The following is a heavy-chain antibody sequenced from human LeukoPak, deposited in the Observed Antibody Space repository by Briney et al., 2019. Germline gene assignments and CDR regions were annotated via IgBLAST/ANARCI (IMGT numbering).Heavy chain of an antibody. CDR3: AREEVGGYFDY. CDR2: ISPSDGNT. Sequence: ASVKVSCKASGYTFTNYYIHWVRQAPGQGPEWMGMISPSDGNTNYAQKFQGRVTMTRDMSTSTVYMELTSLRSEDTAVYYCAREEVGGYFDYWGQGSLVTVSS. D-gene: IGHD2-15*01. CDR1: GYTFTNYY. V-gene: IGHV1-46*01. J-gene: IGHJ4*02.